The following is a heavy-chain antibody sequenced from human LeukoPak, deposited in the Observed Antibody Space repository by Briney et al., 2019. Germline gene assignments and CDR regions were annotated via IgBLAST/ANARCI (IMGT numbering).Heavy chain of an antibody. CDR2: ISAYNGNT. D-gene: IGHD4-17*01. Sequence: ASVKVSCKASGYTFTSYGISWVRQAPGQGLEWMGWISAYNGNTNYAQKLQGRVTMTTDTSTSTAYMELRSLRSDDTAVYYCAREPEGLPHYGDYEDASDIWGQGTMVTVSS. J-gene: IGHJ3*02. CDR3: AREPEGLPHYGDYEDASDI. V-gene: IGHV1-18*01. CDR1: GYTFTSYG.